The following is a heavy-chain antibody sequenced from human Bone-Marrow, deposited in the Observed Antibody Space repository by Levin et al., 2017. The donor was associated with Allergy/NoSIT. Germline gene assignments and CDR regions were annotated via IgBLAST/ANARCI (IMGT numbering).Heavy chain of an antibody. D-gene: IGHD1-7*01. CDR1: GDTFSNLP. Sequence: ASVKVSCKASGDTFSNLPITWIRQAPGQGLEWMGGFIPKFSAASYAQKVQGRVTLTADESTSTAYMELSSLRSDDTAVYYWARGLVGTTAYVYWGQGALVTVSS. J-gene: IGHJ4*02. V-gene: IGHV1-69*13. CDR2: FIPKFSAA. CDR3: ARGLVGTTAYVY.